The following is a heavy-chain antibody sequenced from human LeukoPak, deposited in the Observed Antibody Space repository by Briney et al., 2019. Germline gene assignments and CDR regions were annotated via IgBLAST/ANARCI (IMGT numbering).Heavy chain of an antibody. V-gene: IGHV3-7*01. CDR2: IKQDGSEK. CDR1: GFTFSSYW. J-gene: IGHJ5*02. Sequence: GSLRLSCAASGFTFSSYWMSWVRQAPGKGLEWVANIKQDGSEKYYLDSVKGRFTISRDNAKNSLYLQMNSLRAEDTAVYYCARGVTGTTPRNNCFDPGGQGTLVPVS. D-gene: IGHD1-7*01. CDR3: ARGVTGTTPRNNCFDP.